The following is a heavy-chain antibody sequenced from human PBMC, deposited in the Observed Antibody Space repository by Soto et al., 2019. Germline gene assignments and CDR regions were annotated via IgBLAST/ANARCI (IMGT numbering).Heavy chain of an antibody. Sequence: LLNVYRKGSGLGFSGDAVGRGLHDRGQRLEWIGWIVVGSGNTNYAQKFQERVTITRDMSTSTAYMELSSLRSEDTAVYYCATAQTTVVTPTFHYYYRMDVWGQGTTVTVSS. V-gene: IGHV1-58*01. CDR2: IVVGSGNT. J-gene: IGHJ6*02. D-gene: IGHD4-17*01. CDR1: GLGFSGDA. CDR3: ATAQTTVVTPTFHYYYRMDV.